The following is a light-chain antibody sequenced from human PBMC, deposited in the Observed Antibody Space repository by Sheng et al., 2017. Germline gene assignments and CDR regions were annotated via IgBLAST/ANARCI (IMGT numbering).Light chain of an antibody. CDR2: EGS. CDR3: CSFAGTSTP. CDR1: SSDVGTYNL. V-gene: IGLV2-23*01. J-gene: IGLJ3*02. Sequence: QSALTQPASVSGSPGQSITISCTGTSSDVGTYNLVSWYQQHPGKAPKLMIYEGSKRPSGVSHRFSGSKSGNTASLTISGLQAEDEADYYCCSFAGTSTPFGGGTKLTVL.